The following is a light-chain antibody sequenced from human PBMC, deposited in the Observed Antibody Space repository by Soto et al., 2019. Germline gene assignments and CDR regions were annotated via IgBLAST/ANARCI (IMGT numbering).Light chain of an antibody. CDR3: QHLNSYPPYT. CDR2: AAS. Sequence: DIQLTQSPSFLSASVGDRVTITCRASQGISSYLAWYQQKPGKAPKLLIYAASTLQSGVPSRFSGSGSGTEFTLPISSLQPEDLATYCCQHLNSYPPYTFGQGTKLEIK. CDR1: QGISSY. V-gene: IGKV1-9*01. J-gene: IGKJ2*01.